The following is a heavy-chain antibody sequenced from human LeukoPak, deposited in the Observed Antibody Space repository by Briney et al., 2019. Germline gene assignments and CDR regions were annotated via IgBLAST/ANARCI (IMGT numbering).Heavy chain of an antibody. V-gene: IGHV4-38-2*02. Sequence: SETLSLTCTVSGYSISSGYYWGWIRQPPGKGLEWIGSIYHSGSTFYNPSLKSRVTISVDTSKNQFSLNLTSVSAADTAVYYCARGWATVTIHGYYYMDVWGKGATVTISS. J-gene: IGHJ6*03. CDR2: IYHSGST. D-gene: IGHD4-17*01. CDR3: ARGWATVTIHGYYYMDV. CDR1: GYSISSGYY.